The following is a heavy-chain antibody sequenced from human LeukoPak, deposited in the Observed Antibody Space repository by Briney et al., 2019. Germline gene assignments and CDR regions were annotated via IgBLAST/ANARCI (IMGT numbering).Heavy chain of an antibody. Sequence: GGSLRLSCAASGFTFDDYAMHWVRQAPGKGLEWVSGISWNSGSIGYADSVKGRFTISRDNAKNSLYLQMNSLRAEDAAVYYCARDRCSGGRCVNDYWGQGTLVTVSS. CDR3: ARDRCSGGRCVNDY. CDR2: ISWNSGSI. D-gene: IGHD2-15*01. CDR1: GFTFDDYA. V-gene: IGHV3-9*01. J-gene: IGHJ4*02.